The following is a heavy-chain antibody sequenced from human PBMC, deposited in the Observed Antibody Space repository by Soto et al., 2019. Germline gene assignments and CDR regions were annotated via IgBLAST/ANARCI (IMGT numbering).Heavy chain of an antibody. D-gene: IGHD3-3*01. Sequence: ASVKVSCKASGYTFTSYGISWVRQAPGQGLEWMGWISVYNGNTNYAQKLQGRVTMTTDTSTSTAYMELRSLRSDDTAVYYCARDLRYDFWSGPGWFDPWSQGTLVTVSS. CDR1: GYTFTSYG. CDR3: ARDLRYDFWSGPGWFDP. CDR2: ISVYNGNT. J-gene: IGHJ5*02. V-gene: IGHV1-18*01.